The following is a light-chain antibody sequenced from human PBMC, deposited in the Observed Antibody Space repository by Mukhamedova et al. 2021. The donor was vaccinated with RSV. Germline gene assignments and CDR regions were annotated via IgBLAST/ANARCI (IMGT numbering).Light chain of an antibody. CDR2: TAS. V-gene: IGKV1-12*01. CDR3: QQASTFPFT. J-gene: IGKJ3*01. Sequence: WYQRRVHGKAPKPLIYTASSLQSGVPSRFSGRGSGTDFTLTISSLQPEDFVTYYCQQASTFPFTFGPGTKVDIK.